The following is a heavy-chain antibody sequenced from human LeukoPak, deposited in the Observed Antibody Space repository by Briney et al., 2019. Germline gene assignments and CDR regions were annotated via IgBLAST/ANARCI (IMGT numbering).Heavy chain of an antibody. Sequence: GGSLRLSCAASGFTFSDYYMSWLRQAPGKGLEWVSYISSSSSYTNYADYVKGRFTISRDNAKNSLYLQMNSLRAEDTAVYYCAATGYSSGWYGYWGQGTLVTVSS. V-gene: IGHV3-11*06. J-gene: IGHJ4*02. CDR2: ISSSSSYT. D-gene: IGHD6-19*01. CDR1: GFTFSDYY. CDR3: AATGYSSGWYGY.